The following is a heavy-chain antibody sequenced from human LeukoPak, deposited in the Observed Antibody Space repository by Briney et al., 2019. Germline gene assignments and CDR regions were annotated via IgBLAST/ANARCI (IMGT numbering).Heavy chain of an antibody. J-gene: IGHJ6*02. CDR2: IYHSGST. V-gene: IGHV4-59*08. CDR1: GGSISSYY. CDR3: ARLTQGWVCSSTSCYSDV. D-gene: IGHD2-2*02. Sequence: PSETLSLTCTVSGGSISSYYWSWIRQPPGKGLEWIGYIYHSGSTYYNPSLNSRLAISVDTSKNQFSLKLTSVTVADTAVYYCARLTQGWVCSSTSCYSDVWGQGTTVTVSS.